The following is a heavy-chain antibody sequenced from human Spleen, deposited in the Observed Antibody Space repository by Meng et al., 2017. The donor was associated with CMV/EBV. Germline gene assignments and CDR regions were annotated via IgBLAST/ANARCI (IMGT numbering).Heavy chain of an antibody. CDR3: AKEEAWFGELLDDY. CDR1: GFTFSSYG. J-gene: IGHJ4*02. V-gene: IGHV3-30*02. D-gene: IGHD3-10*01. CDR2: IWYDGSNK. Sequence: GESLKISCAASGFTFSSYGMHWVRQAPGKGLEGVAVIWYDGSNKYYADSVKGRFTISRDNSKNTLYLQMNSLRAEDTAVYYCAKEEAWFGELLDDYWGQGTLVTVSS.